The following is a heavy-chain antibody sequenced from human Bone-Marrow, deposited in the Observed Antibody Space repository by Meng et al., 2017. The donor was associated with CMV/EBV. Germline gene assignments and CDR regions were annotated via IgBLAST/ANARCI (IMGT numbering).Heavy chain of an antibody. CDR2: IIPIFGTA. Sequence: VPLVPVRVASTVPGSPCIVVCKAPAGTVGSYASGWGRQAPGQGLEGMGGIIPIFGTANYEQKFQGRVTITADESTSTAYMELSSLRSEDTAVYYCARDNYDSSGFRPSTYFDYWGQGTLVTVSS. CDR1: AGTVGSYA. V-gene: IGHV1-69*12. CDR3: ARDNYDSSGFRPSTYFDY. D-gene: IGHD3-22*01. J-gene: IGHJ4*02.